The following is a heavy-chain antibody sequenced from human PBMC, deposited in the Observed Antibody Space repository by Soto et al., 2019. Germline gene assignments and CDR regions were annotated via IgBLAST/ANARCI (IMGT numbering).Heavy chain of an antibody. CDR3: TKSRRSVLMVYGFGGMDV. V-gene: IGHV3-23*01. J-gene: IGHJ6*02. Sequence: GWLRRAGSASGFSVSDYAMSWVRQAPGKGLEWVSIISGSGDGTYYGDSVKGRFTLSRDTSQKTLYLQMNNLRGEDTAVYFCTKSRRSVLMVYGFGGMDVWGRGTKVTVYS. CDR2: ISGSGDGT. CDR1: GFSVSDYA. D-gene: IGHD2-8*01.